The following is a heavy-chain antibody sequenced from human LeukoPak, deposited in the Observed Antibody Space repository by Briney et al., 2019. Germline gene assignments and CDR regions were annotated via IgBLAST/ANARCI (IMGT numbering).Heavy chain of an antibody. J-gene: IGHJ4*02. CDR2: IRPDGSHI. CDR3: LREVDWKYAFDY. Sequence: QSGGSLRLSCAASGFSFSTFVMHWVRPAPARGREGGAVIRPDGSHISYVDPVKNRFTISRDNSNNMLYLQMSSLRAEDTALYYCLREVDWKYAFDYWGRGTLVTVSS. D-gene: IGHD1-7*01. CDR1: GFSFSTFV. V-gene: IGHV3-33*01.